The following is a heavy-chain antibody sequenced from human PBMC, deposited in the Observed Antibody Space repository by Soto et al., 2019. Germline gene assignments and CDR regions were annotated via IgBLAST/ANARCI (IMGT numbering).Heavy chain of an antibody. CDR3: ARDGYSGRSDGFDV. Sequence: QMQLVESGGGVVQPGRSLRLPCAASGSTFGAYTMHWVRQAPGKGLEWVAVISYDGNSERYPDPVKARFTVSRDNSKSTMYLQMNSLRAEDTAVYYCARDGYSGRSDGFDVWGQGTMVTVSS. D-gene: IGHD1-26*01. V-gene: IGHV3-30*14. CDR1: GSTFGAYT. J-gene: IGHJ3*01. CDR2: ISYDGNSE.